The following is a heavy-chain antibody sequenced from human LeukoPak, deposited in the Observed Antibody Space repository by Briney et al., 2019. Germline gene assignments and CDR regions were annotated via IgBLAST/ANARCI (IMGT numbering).Heavy chain of an antibody. V-gene: IGHV4-61*02. D-gene: IGHD2-2*01. Sequence: PSETLSLTCTVSGGSISSGSYYWSWIRQPAGKGLEWIGRIYTSGSTNYNPSLKSRVTISVDTSKNQFSLKLSSVTAADTAVYYCARVTLQYGPYYYYYYMDVWGKGTTVTISS. CDR1: GGSISSGSYY. CDR3: ARVTLQYGPYYYYYYMDV. CDR2: IYTSGST. J-gene: IGHJ6*03.